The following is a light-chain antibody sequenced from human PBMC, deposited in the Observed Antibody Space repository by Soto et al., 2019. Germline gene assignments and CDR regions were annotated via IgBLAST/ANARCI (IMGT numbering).Light chain of an antibody. CDR1: NSDVGDYNY. CDR2: DVN. Sequence: QSALTQPRSVSGSPGQSVTISCTGTNSDVGDYNYVSWYQHHPGKAPKLMIYDVNKRPSGVPDRFSGSRSGNTASLTISGLQAEDEADYHCCSYTGTYADVVFGGGTQLTVL. V-gene: IGLV2-11*01. J-gene: IGLJ2*01. CDR3: CSYTGTYADVV.